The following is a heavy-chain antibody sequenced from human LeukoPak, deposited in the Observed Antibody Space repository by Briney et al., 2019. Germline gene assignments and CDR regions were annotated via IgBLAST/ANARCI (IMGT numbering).Heavy chain of an antibody. D-gene: IGHD3-10*01. Sequence: PSETLSLTCTVSGGSISSYYWSWIRQPAGKGLEWIGRIYTSGSTNYNPSLKSRVTMSVDTSKNQFSLQLDSVTPEDTAVYYCARADGYYGSGSYYTDAFDIWGQGTMVTVSS. V-gene: IGHV4-4*07. CDR3: ARADGYYGSGSYYTDAFDI. J-gene: IGHJ3*02. CDR1: GGSISSYY. CDR2: IYTSGST.